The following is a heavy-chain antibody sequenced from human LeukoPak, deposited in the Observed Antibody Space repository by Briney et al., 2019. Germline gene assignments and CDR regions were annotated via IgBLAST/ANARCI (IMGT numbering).Heavy chain of an antibody. Sequence: PSETLSLTCTVSGDSITGYYWSWIRQPPGKGLEWIAYISYTGSTNYNPSLRGRVTISLDTSANQFSLKFSSVTTTDTAVYYCVREPSSSGWFAYWGQGTLVTVPS. CDR1: GDSITGYY. J-gene: IGHJ4*02. CDR3: VREPSSSGWFAY. CDR2: ISYTGST. D-gene: IGHD6-19*01. V-gene: IGHV4-59*01.